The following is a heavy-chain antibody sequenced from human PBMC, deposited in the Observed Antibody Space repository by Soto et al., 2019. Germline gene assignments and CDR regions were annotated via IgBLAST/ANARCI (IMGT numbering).Heavy chain of an antibody. J-gene: IGHJ4*02. V-gene: IGHV3-23*01. CDR2: SSGSGGST. D-gene: IGHD3-10*01. Sequence: GGSLRLSCSASGLTFSSYAMSWVRQAPGKGLEWVSASSGSGGSTYYAGSVKGRFTISRDKSKNTLYLQMNSLRAEDTAVYYCAKTSDGSGSYYSFDYWGQGTLVTVSS. CDR1: GLTFSSYA. CDR3: AKTSDGSGSYYSFDY.